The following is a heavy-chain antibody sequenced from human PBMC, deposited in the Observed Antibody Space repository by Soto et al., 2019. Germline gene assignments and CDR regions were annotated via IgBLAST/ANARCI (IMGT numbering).Heavy chain of an antibody. CDR1: GFTFSSYA. CDR2: ISGSGGST. J-gene: IGHJ4*02. Sequence: PGGSLRLSCAASGFTFSSYAMTWVRQAPGKGLEWVSVISGSGGSTYFADSVKGRFTIYRDNSMNTLYLQMNTLRVEDTAVYYCAKVSSSWYAGFFDLWGQGTLVTVSS. CDR3: AKVSSSWYAGFFDL. V-gene: IGHV3-23*01. D-gene: IGHD6-13*01.